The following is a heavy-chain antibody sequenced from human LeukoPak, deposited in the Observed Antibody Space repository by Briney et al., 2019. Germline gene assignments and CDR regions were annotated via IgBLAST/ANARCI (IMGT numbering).Heavy chain of an antibody. D-gene: IGHD4-17*01. Sequence: GGSLRLSCAASGLTFSTYTMSWVRQAPGKGLEWVSAMNGDSDYTYYADSVKGRFTISRDNFKNTLYLQMNSLRAEDTAIYHCAKEVLDYEIPYWYFDLWGRGTLVTVSS. CDR1: GLTFSTYT. J-gene: IGHJ2*01. CDR2: MNGDSDYT. V-gene: IGHV3-23*01. CDR3: AKEVLDYEIPYWYFDL.